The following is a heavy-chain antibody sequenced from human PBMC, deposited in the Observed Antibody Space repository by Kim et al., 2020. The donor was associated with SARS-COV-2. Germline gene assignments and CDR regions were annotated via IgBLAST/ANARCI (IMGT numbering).Heavy chain of an antibody. CDR1: GGSISSYY. Sequence: SETLSLTCTVSGGSISSYYWSWIRQPPGKGLEWIGYIYYSGSTNYNPSLKSRVTISVDTSKNQSSLKLSSVTAAATAVYYCRGDQDSLVLGYGGQGTMV. CDR2: IYYSGST. CDR3: RGDQDSLVLGY. D-gene: IGHD2-8*02. J-gene: IGHJ1*01. V-gene: IGHV4-59*13.